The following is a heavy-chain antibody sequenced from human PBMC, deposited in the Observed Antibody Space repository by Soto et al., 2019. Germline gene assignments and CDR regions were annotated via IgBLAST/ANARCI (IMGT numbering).Heavy chain of an antibody. D-gene: IGHD2-15*01. V-gene: IGHV3-23*01. Sequence: PGGSLRLSCAASGFTFSSYAMSWVRQAPGKGLEWVSAISGSGGSTYYADSVKGRFTISRDNSKNTLYLQMNSLRAEDTAVYYCASGGIVVVVAATLWGSFDYWGQGTLVTVSS. CDR2: ISGSGGST. CDR3: ASGGIVVVVAATLWGSFDY. J-gene: IGHJ4*02. CDR1: GFTFSSYA.